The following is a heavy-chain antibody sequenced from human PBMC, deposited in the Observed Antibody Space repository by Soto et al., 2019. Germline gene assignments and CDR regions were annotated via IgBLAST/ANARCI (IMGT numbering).Heavy chain of an antibody. CDR2: ISSSSSTI. CDR3: AKDTSGYYPQGFDY. D-gene: IGHD3-22*01. Sequence: PGGSLRLSCASSGFTFSSYAMIWVRQAPGKGLEWVSYISSSSSTIYYADSVKGRFTISRDNSKNTLYLQMNSLRAEDTAVYYCAKDTSGYYPQGFDYWGQGTLVTVSS. V-gene: IGHV3-23*01. J-gene: IGHJ4*02. CDR1: GFTFSSYA.